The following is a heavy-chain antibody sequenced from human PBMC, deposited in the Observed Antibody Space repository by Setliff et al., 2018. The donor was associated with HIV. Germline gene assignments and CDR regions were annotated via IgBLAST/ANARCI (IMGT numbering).Heavy chain of an antibody. V-gene: IGHV3-21*06. J-gene: IGHJ4*02. CDR3: ARVLPQPGY. CDR2: ISSSSTYI. Sequence: GGSLRLSCAVSGFTFSSYNINWVRQAPGKGLEWVSSISSSSTYIYYADSVKGRFTISRDNAKNSLYLQMNSLRVEDTAVYYCARVLPQPGYWGQGTLVTVSS. CDR1: GFTFSSYN.